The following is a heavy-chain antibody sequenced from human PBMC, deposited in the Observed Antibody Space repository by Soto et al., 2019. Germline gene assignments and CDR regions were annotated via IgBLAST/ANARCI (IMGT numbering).Heavy chain of an antibody. CDR3: ARDKAPNKYNRTWSYDY. V-gene: IGHV1-3*01. J-gene: IGHJ4*02. CDR1: GYTFTRYT. Sequence: ASVKVSCKASGYTFTRYTIHWVRQAPGQRPEWMGWINAGNGKTKYSPRIQDRVNITRDTSASTVYMELSSLKSEDTAIYYCARDKAPNKYNRTWSYDYWGQGSLVTVSS. D-gene: IGHD6-13*01. CDR2: INAGNGKT.